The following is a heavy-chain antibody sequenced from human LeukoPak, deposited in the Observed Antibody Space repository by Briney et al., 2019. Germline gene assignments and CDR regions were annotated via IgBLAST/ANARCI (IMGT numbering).Heavy chain of an antibody. Sequence: PGGSLRPSCEASGFDFRNYYMSWVRQAPGKGLEWLANIKYDGTYTNYKDSVKGRLTLSRDNAKNPVYLQMNSLRAEDTAVYYCTRDEGATVATYRFDFWGRGTLVTVSS. D-gene: IGHD4-23*01. CDR3: TRDEGATVATYRFDF. CDR2: IKYDGTYT. CDR1: GFDFRNYY. J-gene: IGHJ4*02. V-gene: IGHV3-7*01.